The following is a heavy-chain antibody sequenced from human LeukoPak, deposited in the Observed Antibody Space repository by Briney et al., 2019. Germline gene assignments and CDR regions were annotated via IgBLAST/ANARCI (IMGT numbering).Heavy chain of an antibody. Sequence: GESLKISCEASGYTFNIYYIGWVRQMPGKGLEWMGDIYPSDSNTRYSPSFQGQVTISADKSIATAYLQWSSLKASDTAIYYCVGLDAGWFDPWGQGTLVTVSS. V-gene: IGHV5-51*01. CDR1: GYTFNIYY. CDR2: IYPSDSNT. D-gene: IGHD3-16*01. CDR3: VGLDAGWFDP. J-gene: IGHJ5*02.